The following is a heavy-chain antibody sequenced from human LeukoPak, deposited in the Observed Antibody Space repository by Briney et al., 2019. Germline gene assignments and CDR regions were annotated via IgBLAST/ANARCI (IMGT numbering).Heavy chain of an antibody. CDR1: GGSFSGYY. CDR2: INHSGST. D-gene: IGHD6-13*01. Sequence: SETLSLTCAVYGGSFSGYYWSWIRQPPGKGLEWIGVINHSGSTNYNPSLKSRVTISVDTSKNQFSLKLSSVTAADTAVYYCARGVAAAGTIYYYYMDVWGKGTTATVSS. V-gene: IGHV4-34*01. J-gene: IGHJ6*03. CDR3: ARGVAAAGTIYYYYMDV.